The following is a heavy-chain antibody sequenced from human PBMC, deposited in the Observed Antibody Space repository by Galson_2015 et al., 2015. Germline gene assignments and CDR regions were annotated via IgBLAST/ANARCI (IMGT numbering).Heavy chain of an antibody. Sequence: SVKVSCKASGGTFSSYTISWVRQAPGQGLEWMGRIIPILGIANYAQKFRGRVTITADKSTSTAYMELSSLRSEDTAVYYCARGGGGGYYPTYAFDIWGQGTMVTVSS. CDR2: IIPILGIA. J-gene: IGHJ3*02. CDR1: GGTFSSYT. CDR3: ARGGGGGYYPTYAFDI. D-gene: IGHD3-22*01. V-gene: IGHV1-69*02.